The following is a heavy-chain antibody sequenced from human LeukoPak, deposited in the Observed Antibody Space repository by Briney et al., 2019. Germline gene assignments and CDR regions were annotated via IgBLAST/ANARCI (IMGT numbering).Heavy chain of an antibody. CDR1: GYTFTSYG. J-gene: IGHJ4*02. CDR2: ISAYNGNT. Sequence: ASVKVSCKASGYTFTSYGISRVRQAPGQGLEWMGWISAYNGNTNYAQKIQDRVTMTTDTSTSTAYMELRSLRFDDTAVYYCVRGPPGDQAVPIDYWGQGTLVTVSS. V-gene: IGHV1-18*01. CDR3: VRGPPGDQAVPIDY. D-gene: IGHD7-27*01.